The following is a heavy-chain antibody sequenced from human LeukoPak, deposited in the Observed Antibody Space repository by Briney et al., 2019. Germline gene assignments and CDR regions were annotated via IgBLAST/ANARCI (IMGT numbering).Heavy chain of an antibody. D-gene: IGHD6-19*01. CDR3: RRNPRGGWYGSLDY. Sequence: PGGSLRLSCAASGFTFSSYSMNWVRQAPGKGLEWVSLISSGSSSIFYADSVKGRFTISRDSAKNALFPQKNSLGCDDTAEYYLRRNPRGGWYGSLDYWGQGTLVTVSS. J-gene: IGHJ4*02. CDR2: ISSGSSSI. V-gene: IGHV3-21*01. CDR1: GFTFSSYS.